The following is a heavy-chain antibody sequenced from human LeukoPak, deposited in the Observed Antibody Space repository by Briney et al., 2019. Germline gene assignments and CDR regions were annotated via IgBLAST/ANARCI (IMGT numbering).Heavy chain of an antibody. CDR3: AKDMGGSGRNWASNWFDP. Sequence: GGSLRLSCAASGFTFGDYPMHWFRQAPGKGLEWVSLISGDGGSSFQADSVRGRFTISGDNSKNSLYLQMNSLRSEDTALYYCAKDMGGSGRNWASNWFDPWGQGTLVTVSS. CDR1: GFTFGDYP. CDR2: ISGDGGSS. V-gene: IGHV3-43*02. D-gene: IGHD1-26*01. J-gene: IGHJ5*02.